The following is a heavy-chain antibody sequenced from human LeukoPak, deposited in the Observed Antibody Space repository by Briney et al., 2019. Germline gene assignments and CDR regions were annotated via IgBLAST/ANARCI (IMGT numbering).Heavy chain of an antibody. CDR2: ISAYNGNT. D-gene: IGHD3-3*01. J-gene: IGHJ6*02. CDR1: GYTFTSYG. V-gene: IGHV1-18*01. CDR3: ASSRFLEWLSSIYYYGMDV. Sequence: ASVKVSCKASGYTFTSYGISWVRQAPGQGLEWMGWISAYNGNTKYSQKFQGRVTITRDTSASTAYMELSSLRSEDTAVYYCASSRFLEWLSSIYYYGMDVWGQGTTVTVSS.